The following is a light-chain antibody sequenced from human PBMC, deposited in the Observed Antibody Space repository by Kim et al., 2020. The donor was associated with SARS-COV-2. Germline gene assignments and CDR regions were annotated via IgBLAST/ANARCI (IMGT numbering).Light chain of an antibody. CDR3: QQYNNWPLYT. V-gene: IGKV3-15*01. CDR2: GAS. Sequence: PGERATLSCRASQSVSSNLAWYQQKPGQAPRLLIYGASTRATGIPARFSGSGSGTEFTLTISSLQSEDFAVYYCQQYNNWPLYTFGQGTKLEI. J-gene: IGKJ2*01. CDR1: QSVSSN.